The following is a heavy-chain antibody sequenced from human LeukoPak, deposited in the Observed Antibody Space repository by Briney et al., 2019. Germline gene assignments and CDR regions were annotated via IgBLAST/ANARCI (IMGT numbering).Heavy chain of an antibody. CDR2: ISWNSGSI. Sequence: GGSLRLSCAASGFTFDDYAMHWVRQAPGKGLEWVSGISWNSGSICYADSVKGRFTISRDNAKNSLYLQMNSLRAEDTALYYCAKGGSPAGGVIVSLGYWGQGTLVTVSS. D-gene: IGHD3-16*01. J-gene: IGHJ4*02. V-gene: IGHV3-9*01. CDR3: AKGGSPAGGVIVSLGY. CDR1: GFTFDDYA.